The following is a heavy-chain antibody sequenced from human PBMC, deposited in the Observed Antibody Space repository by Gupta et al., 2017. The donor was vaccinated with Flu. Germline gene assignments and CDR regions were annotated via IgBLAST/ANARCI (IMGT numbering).Heavy chain of an antibody. CDR1: GFRFDDYA. V-gene: IGHV3-9*01. CDR3: ARGGRHCYERVALDI. D-gene: IGHD2-21*01. J-gene: IGHJ3*02. CDR2: IIWNSGSS. Sequence: EVKLVESGGGLVQPGRSLRLSCAASGFRFDDYAMHWVRQVPGKGLEWVSGIIWNSGSSGYVDSVKGRFTISRDNDKNSLHLQMNSLTPEDTALYFCARGGRHCYERVALDIWGQGTVVTVSS.